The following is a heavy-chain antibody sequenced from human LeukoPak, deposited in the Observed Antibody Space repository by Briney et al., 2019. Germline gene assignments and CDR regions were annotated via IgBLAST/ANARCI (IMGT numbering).Heavy chain of an antibody. Sequence: GESLKISCKGSGYRFTNYWIGWVRQMPGKGLEWMGIIYSGDSDTRYSPSFQGQVTISADKSISTAYLQWSSLKASDTAMYYCARLTDAYCSGITCYSGYYFDYWGQGTLVTVSS. CDR3: ARLTDAYCSGITCYSGYYFDY. V-gene: IGHV5-51*01. CDR2: IYSGDSDT. J-gene: IGHJ4*02. D-gene: IGHD2-15*01. CDR1: GYRFTNYW.